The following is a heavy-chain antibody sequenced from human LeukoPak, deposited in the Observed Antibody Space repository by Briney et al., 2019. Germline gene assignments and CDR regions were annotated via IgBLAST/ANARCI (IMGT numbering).Heavy chain of an antibody. V-gene: IGHV3-20*04. CDR3: ARVQGYCSSTSCYFDY. D-gene: IGHD2-2*01. J-gene: IGHJ4*02. CDR2: INWNGGST. Sequence: PGGSLRLSCAASGFTFDDYGMSWVRQAPGKGLEGVSGINWNGGSTVYADSVKGGFTISRDNAKNSLYLQMNSLRAEDTALYYCARVQGYCSSTSCYFDYWGQGTLVTVSS. CDR1: GFTFDDYG.